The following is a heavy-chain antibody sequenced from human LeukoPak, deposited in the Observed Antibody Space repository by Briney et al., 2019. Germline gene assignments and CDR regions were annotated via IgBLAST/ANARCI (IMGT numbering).Heavy chain of an antibody. CDR1: GYTFTTYG. V-gene: IGHV1-18*01. Sequence: RWASVKVSCKASGYTFTTYGISWVRQAPGQGLEWVGWISAYNGHTNYAQNLQGRVTMTTDTSTSTAYMELRSLRSDDTAVYYCARAGLWELPRYAFDIWGQGTMVTVSS. CDR3: ARAGLWELPRYAFDI. D-gene: IGHD1-26*01. CDR2: ISAYNGHT. J-gene: IGHJ3*02.